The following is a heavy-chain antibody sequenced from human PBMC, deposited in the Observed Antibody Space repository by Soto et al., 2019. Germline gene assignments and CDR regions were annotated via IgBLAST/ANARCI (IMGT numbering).Heavy chain of an antibody. CDR1: GFSLSTSGVG. CDR2: IYWDDDK. CDR3: SHRNYDSSVFYAFDI. V-gene: IGHV2-5*02. D-gene: IGHD3-22*01. J-gene: IGHJ3*02. Sequence: SGPTLVNPTQTLTLTCTFSGFSLSTSGVGVGWIRQPPGKALEWLALIYWDDDKRYSPSLKSRLTITKDTSKNQVVLTMTNMDPVDTATYYYSHRNYDSSVFYAFDIWGQGTLVTVSS.